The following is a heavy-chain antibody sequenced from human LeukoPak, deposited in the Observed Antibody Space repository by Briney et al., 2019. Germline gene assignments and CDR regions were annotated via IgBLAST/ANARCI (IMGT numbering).Heavy chain of an antibody. CDR2: IKSKTDGGAT. D-gene: IGHD3-10*01. J-gene: IGHJ4*02. V-gene: IGHV3-15*01. CDR1: GFTFTNAW. Sequence: PGGSLRLSCAASGFTFTNAWMSWVRQAPGKGLEWLGRIKSKTDGGATDYAAFVEGRFTISRDHSENTLYLQMDSLKTEDTAVYYCTTVRYTMIRGGGGALRKEYSDYWGQGTLVTVSS. CDR3: TTVRYTMIRGGGGALRKEYSDY.